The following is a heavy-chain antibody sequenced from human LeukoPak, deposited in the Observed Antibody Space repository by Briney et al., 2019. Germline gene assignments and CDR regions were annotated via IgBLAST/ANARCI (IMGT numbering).Heavy chain of an antibody. D-gene: IGHD3-22*01. V-gene: IGHV3-23*01. CDR3: AKGSYYDSSGSFYFDY. CDR1: GFTFSSYA. Sequence: GGSLRLSCAASGFTFSSYAMSWVRQAPGKGLEWVSGISGSGDNTYYADSVKGRFTISRDNSKNTLYVQVNSLGTEDTAAYYCAKGSYYDSSGSFYFDYWGQGTQVTVSS. J-gene: IGHJ4*02. CDR2: ISGSGDNT.